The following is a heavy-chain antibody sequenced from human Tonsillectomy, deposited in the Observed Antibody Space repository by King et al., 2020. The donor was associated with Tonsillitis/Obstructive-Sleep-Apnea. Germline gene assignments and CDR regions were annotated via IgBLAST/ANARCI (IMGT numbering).Heavy chain of an antibody. D-gene: IGHD3-16*01. CDR2: TSDRGDNT. V-gene: IGHV3-23*04. CDR1: GFTCRSYA. J-gene: IGHJ6*03. CDR3: AGGPAGADYYYMDV. Sequence: VQRVESGGKGGQTGGSLRLAGSASGFTCRSYAESWVRQAPGKGLEWVSSTSDRGDNTFYADSVKGRFTISRDNSRNTLNLRMNSLRPEDTAIYYCAGGPAGADYYYMDVWGKGTTVTVSS.